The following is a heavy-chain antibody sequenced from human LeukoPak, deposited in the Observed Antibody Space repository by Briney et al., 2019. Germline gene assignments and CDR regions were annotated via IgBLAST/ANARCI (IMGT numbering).Heavy chain of an antibody. CDR2: INPNSGGT. Sequence: ASVKVSCKASGYTFTGYYMHWVRQAPGQGLEWMGWINPNSGGTNYAQKFQGRVTMTRDTSISTAYMELSRLRSDDTAVCYCARDQSLSRYCSSTSCPHFDYWGQGTLVTVSS. D-gene: IGHD2-2*01. CDR1: GYTFTGYY. CDR3: ARDQSLSRYCSSTSCPHFDY. V-gene: IGHV1-2*02. J-gene: IGHJ4*02.